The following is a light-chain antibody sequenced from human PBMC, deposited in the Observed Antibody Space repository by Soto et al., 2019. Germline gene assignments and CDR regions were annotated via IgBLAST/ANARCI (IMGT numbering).Light chain of an antibody. Sequence: AIQMTQSPSSLSASVGDRAAITCRAGQGIRNDLGGYQQKPGKAPKLLIYAAFSLQSGAPSRFSGSGSGTDFTLTISSLQPEDFATYYCLQDYNYPRTFGQGTKVEIK. J-gene: IGKJ1*01. CDR1: QGIRND. CDR2: AAF. CDR3: LQDYNYPRT. V-gene: IGKV1-6*01.